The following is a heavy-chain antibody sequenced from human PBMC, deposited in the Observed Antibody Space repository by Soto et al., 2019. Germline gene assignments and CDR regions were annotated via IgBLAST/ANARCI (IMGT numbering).Heavy chain of an antibody. Sequence: GASVKVSCKASGYTFTTYTLQWLRQAPGQSLEWMGWINSGNGDTKYSQTFQGRVTITSDTSASTAYMELSSLTSEDTAVYYCTRDPGRSWFDPWGRGTLVTVSS. CDR2: INSGNGDT. CDR3: TRDPGRSWFDP. V-gene: IGHV1-3*01. J-gene: IGHJ5*02. D-gene: IGHD3-10*01. CDR1: GYTFTTYT.